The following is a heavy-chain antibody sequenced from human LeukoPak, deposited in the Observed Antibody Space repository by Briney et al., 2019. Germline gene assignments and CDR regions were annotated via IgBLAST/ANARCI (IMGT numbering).Heavy chain of an antibody. CDR2: INHSGST. Sequence: SETLSLTCAVYGGSFSGYYWSWIRQPPGKGLEWIGEINHSGSTNYNPSLKSRVTISVDTSKNQFSLKLSSVTAADTAVYNCARCYYDSSGCDYWGQGTLVTVSS. CDR1: GGSFSGYY. J-gene: IGHJ4*02. CDR3: ARCYYDSSGCDY. V-gene: IGHV4-34*01. D-gene: IGHD3-22*01.